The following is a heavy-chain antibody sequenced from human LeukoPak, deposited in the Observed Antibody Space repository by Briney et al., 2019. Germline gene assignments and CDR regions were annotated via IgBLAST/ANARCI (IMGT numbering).Heavy chain of an antibody. D-gene: IGHD2-15*01. CDR3: ARERSLDWSFDL. V-gene: IGHV1-18*01. CDR1: GDTFSSFG. J-gene: IGHJ2*01. CDR2: ISAYNANT. Sequence: ASVKVSCKASGDTFSSFGFSWVRQAPGQGLEWVGWISAYNANTNYAQKLQGRVTMTTDTSTSTAYMELRSLRSDDTAVYYCARERSLDWSFDLWGRGTLVTVSS.